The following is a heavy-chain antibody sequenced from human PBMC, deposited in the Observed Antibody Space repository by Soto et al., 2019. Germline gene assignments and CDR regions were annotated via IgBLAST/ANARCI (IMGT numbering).Heavy chain of an antibody. D-gene: IGHD1-1*01. J-gene: IGHJ4*02. CDR2: ISAHNGNT. CDR1: GYAFTTYG. CDR3: TRGRYGDY. Sequence: QDHLVQSGAEVKKPGASVKVSCKGSGYAFTTYGITWVRQAPGQGLEWMGWISAHNGNTNYAQKLQGRANVTRDSSTSTAYMELRSLRSDDTAVYYCTRGRYGDYWGRGALVTVSS. V-gene: IGHV1-18*01.